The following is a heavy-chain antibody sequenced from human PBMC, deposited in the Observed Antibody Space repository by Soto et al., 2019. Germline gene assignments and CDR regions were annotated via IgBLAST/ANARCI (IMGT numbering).Heavy chain of an antibody. CDR1: GYTFTSYG. CDR2: IGTYNGNT. Sequence: ASVKVSCKASGYTFTSYGLSWVRQAPGQGLEWMAWIGTYNGNTNYAQKFQGRVTMSTETSTSTAYMELRSLISDDTAVYYCARGDRHRLAARPTDPVTFDPWGQETLLTVSS. J-gene: IGHJ5*02. D-gene: IGHD6-6*01. CDR3: ARGDRHRLAARPTDPVTFDP. V-gene: IGHV1-18*01.